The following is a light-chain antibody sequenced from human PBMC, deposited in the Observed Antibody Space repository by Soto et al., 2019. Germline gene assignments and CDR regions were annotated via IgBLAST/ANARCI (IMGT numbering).Light chain of an antibody. CDR3: QHYNSYSEA. CDR2: AAS. J-gene: IGKJ1*01. Sequence: DIQMTQSPSSLSASVEDRVIITCRASQSISNHLNWYQQKPGEAPKLLIFAASSLQSGVPSRFSGSRSGPDFTLTISSLQPEDFATYYCQHYNSYSEAFGQGTKVDIK. V-gene: IGKV1-39*01. CDR1: QSISNH.